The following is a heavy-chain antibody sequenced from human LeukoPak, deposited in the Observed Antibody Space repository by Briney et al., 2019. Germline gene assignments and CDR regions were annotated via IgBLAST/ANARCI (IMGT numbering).Heavy chain of an antibody. D-gene: IGHD1-26*01. V-gene: IGHV4-34*01. CDR2: INHSGST. Sequence: SETLSLTCAVYGGSFSGYYWSWIRQPPGKGLEWIGEINHSGSTNYNPSLKSRVTISVDTSKNQFSLKLSSVTAADTAVYYCARANYSGSYFGLDYWGQGTLVTVPS. CDR1: GGSFSGYY. J-gene: IGHJ4*02. CDR3: ARANYSGSYFGLDY.